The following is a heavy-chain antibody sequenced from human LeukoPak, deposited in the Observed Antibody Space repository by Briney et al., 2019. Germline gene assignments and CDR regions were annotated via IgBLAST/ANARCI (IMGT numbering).Heavy chain of an antibody. D-gene: IGHD1-1*01. CDR3: ARDERSNHAFDI. J-gene: IGHJ3*02. CDR2: IKRDASEK. CDR1: GFTFSSYW. Sequence: GGSLRLSCAASGFTFSSYWMSWVRQAPGKGLEGVANIKRDASEKYYMDSVKGRFTISRDNAKNSLYLQMNSLRAEDTAIYYCARDERSNHAFDIWGQGTMVTVSS. V-gene: IGHV3-7*05.